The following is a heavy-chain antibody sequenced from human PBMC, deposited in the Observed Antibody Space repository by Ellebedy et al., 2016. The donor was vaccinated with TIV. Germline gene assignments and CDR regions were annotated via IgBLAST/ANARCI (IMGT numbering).Heavy chain of an antibody. J-gene: IGHJ4*02. Sequence: GESLKISCAASGFPFSTYGMIWVRQAPGKGLEWVGRSTNKGQSYSTEYAATVKGRFSISRDNSKNSLYLQMDSLKTEDTAVYYCRAWIVGASHWGQGTQVTVSS. CDR2: STNKGQSYST. D-gene: IGHD1-26*01. V-gene: IGHV3-72*01. CDR1: GFPFSTYG. CDR3: RAWIVGASH.